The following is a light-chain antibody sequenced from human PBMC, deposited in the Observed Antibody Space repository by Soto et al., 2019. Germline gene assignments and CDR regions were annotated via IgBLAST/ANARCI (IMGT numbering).Light chain of an antibody. CDR3: QQRGNWPPT. CDR2: DAS. V-gene: IGKV3-11*01. CDR1: QSVSSF. Sequence: EIVLTQSPATLSLSPGERATLSCRASQSVSSFLAWYQQKPGQPPRPLIYDASNRATGIPGRFSGSGSGTDFTLTISSLEPEDFAAYYCQQRGNWPPTFGPGTKVDI. J-gene: IGKJ3*01.